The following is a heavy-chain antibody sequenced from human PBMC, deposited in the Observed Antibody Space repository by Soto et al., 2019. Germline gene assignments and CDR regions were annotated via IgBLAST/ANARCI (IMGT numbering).Heavy chain of an antibody. CDR3: ARGAGYYGWGSYYRIDY. J-gene: IGHJ4*02. CDR1: GFTVSSNN. D-gene: IGHD3-10*01. V-gene: IGHV3-66*01. CDR2: IYSGGTT. Sequence: EVQLVESGGGLVQPGGSLRLSCAASGFTVSSNNMSWVRQAPGKGLEWVSVIYSGGTTYYADSVKCRVTISRGNSKNTLYLKMNSLRAEDTAVYYCARGAGYYGWGSYYRIDYWGQGTLVTVSS.